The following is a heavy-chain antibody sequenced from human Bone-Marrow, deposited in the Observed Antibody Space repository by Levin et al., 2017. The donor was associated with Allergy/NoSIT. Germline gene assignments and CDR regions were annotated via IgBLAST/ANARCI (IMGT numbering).Heavy chain of an antibody. D-gene: IGHD2-2*01. CDR1: GGSISSSSYY. CDR2: IYYSGST. CDR3: ATYPRSPVAPGAMIVGRFDP. V-gene: IGHV4-31*03. Sequence: SETLSLTCTVSGGSISSSSYYWSWIRQHPGKGLEWIGNIYYSGSTYYNPSLKSRLIISLDTSKNQFSLKLSSVTAADTAVYFCATYPRSPVAPGAMIVGRFDPWGQGTLVTVSS. J-gene: IGHJ5*02.